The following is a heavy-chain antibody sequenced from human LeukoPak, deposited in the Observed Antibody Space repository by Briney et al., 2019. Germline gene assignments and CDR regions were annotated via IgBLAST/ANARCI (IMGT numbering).Heavy chain of an antibody. D-gene: IGHD2-2*01. CDR1: RFTFSIYG. V-gene: IGHV3-30*02. J-gene: IGHJ4*02. CDR3: AKVCSTNCYRSDY. Sequence: GGSLRLSCAASRFTFSIYGMHWVRQAPGKGPEWVAFIHHDGSNIDHRDSVRGRFTISRYNSKNTLYMQMNSLRSEDTAIYYCAKVCSTNCYRSDYWGQRTLGTVSS. CDR2: IHHDGSNI.